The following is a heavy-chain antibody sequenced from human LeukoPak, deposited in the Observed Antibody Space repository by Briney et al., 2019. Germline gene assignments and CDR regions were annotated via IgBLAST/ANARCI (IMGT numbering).Heavy chain of an antibody. D-gene: IGHD6-25*01. J-gene: IGHJ4*02. CDR2: INHDGSDI. V-gene: IGHV3-74*01. CDR3: ARLAAGSDHFDY. Sequence: QPGGSLRLSCAVSGFTVSTYVMHWVRRAPGEGLVWVSRINHDGSDISYADSVKGRSTISRDNAKNTLYLQMNSLRADDTAIYYCARLAAGSDHFDYWGQGTLVTVSS. CDR1: GFTVSTYV.